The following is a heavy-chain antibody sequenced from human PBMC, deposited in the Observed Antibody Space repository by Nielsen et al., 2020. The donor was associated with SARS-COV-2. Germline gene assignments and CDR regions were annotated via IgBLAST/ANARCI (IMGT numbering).Heavy chain of an antibody. Sequence: GESLKISCAASGFTFSSYAMSWVRQAPGKGLEWVSAISGSGGSTYYADSVKGRFTISRDNSKNTLYLQMNSLRAEDTAVYYCAKTGSVVPAAKFDYWGQGTLVTVSS. V-gene: IGHV3-23*01. CDR3: AKTGSVVPAAKFDY. CDR1: GFTFSSYA. D-gene: IGHD2-2*01. CDR2: ISGSGGST. J-gene: IGHJ4*02.